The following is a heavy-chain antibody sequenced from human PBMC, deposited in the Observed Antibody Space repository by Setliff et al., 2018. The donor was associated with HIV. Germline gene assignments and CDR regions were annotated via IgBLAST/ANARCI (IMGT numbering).Heavy chain of an antibody. CDR2: INPNSGGT. CDR1: GYTFTSDY. D-gene: IGHD2-8*01. J-gene: IGHJ4*02. CDR3: ARAEVVCTYGLCLYHTLFDY. Sequence: ASVKVSCKASGYTFTSDYIHWVRQAPGQGLEWMGWINPNSGGTDYAQTFQGRVTMTRDTSTSTVYMDLSSLRSEDTAVYYCARAEVVCTYGLCLYHTLFDYWGQGTLVTVSS. V-gene: IGHV1-2*02.